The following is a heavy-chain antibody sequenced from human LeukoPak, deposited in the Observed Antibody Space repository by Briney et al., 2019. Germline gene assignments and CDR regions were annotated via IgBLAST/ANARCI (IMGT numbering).Heavy chain of an antibody. CDR1: GDSITSSNYY. CDR2: IYTSGST. D-gene: IGHD1-14*01. J-gene: IGHJ3*02. V-gene: IGHV4-61*05. CDR3: ARETKISGWGAFDI. Sequence: SETLSLTCTVSGDSITSSNYYWAWIRQPPGNGLECNGRIYTSGSTNYHPSLKSRFTTPVDKSKNQFSLKLSSVDAADTAVYYCARETKISGWGAFDIWGQGTMVTVSS.